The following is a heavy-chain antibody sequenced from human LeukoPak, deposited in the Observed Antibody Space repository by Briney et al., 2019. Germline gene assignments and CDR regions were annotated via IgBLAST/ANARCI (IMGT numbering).Heavy chain of an antibody. V-gene: IGHV3-20*04. CDR1: GFTVSSNY. CDR3: ARSHGEQHLPSVDYYMDV. D-gene: IGHD3-10*01. Sequence: PGGSLRLSCAVSGFTVSSNYMSWVRQAPGKGLEWVSGISWKGAGVVYADSVRGRFTISRDNAKNFLYLQMNSLRTDDMALYYCARSHGEQHLPSVDYYMDVWGKGTTVTVSS. J-gene: IGHJ6*03. CDR2: ISWKGAGV.